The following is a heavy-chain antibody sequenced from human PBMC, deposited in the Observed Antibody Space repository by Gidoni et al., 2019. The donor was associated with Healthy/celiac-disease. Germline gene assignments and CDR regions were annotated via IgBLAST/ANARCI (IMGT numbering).Heavy chain of an antibody. Sequence: QVQLQESGPGLVKPSETLSLTCTVAGGSISSYYWSWIRQPAGKGLEWIGRIYTSGSTNSNPSLKSRVTMSVDTSKNQFSLKLSSVTAADTAVYYCARAPVVPAASAPFDYWGQGTLVTVSS. CDR3: ARAPVVPAASAPFDY. V-gene: IGHV4-4*07. CDR2: IYTSGST. CDR1: GGSISSYY. D-gene: IGHD2-2*01. J-gene: IGHJ4*02.